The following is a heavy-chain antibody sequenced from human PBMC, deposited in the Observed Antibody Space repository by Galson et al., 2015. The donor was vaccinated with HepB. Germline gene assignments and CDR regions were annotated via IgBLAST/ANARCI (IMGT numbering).Heavy chain of an antibody. CDR3: ARRGRYGARYSFDY. V-gene: IGHV3-33*01. CDR1: GFTFSSYG. D-gene: IGHD3-9*01. CDR2: IWYDGSNK. J-gene: IGHJ4*02. Sequence: SLRLSCAASGFTFSSYGMHWVHQAPGKGLEWVAVIWYDGSNKYYADSVKGRFTISRDNSKNTLYLQMNSLRAEDTAVYYCARRGRYGARYSFDYWGQGTLVTVSS.